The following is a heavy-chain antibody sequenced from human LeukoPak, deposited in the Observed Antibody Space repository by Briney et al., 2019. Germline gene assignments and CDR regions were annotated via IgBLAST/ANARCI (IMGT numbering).Heavy chain of an antibody. CDR3: ASSSSSWYGGWFDP. CDR1: GVSISIYY. D-gene: IGHD6-13*01. CDR2: IYNSGST. V-gene: IGHV4-59*01. J-gene: IGHJ5*02. Sequence: PSETLPLTCTVSGVSISIYYWSWIRQPPGKGLEWIGYIYNSGSTNYNPSLKSRVTTSIDTSKSQFSLKLSSVTAADTAVYYCASSSSSWYGGWFDPWGQGTLVTVSS.